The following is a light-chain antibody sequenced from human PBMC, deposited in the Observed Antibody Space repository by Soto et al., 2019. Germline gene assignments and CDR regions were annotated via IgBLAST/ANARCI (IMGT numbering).Light chain of an antibody. V-gene: IGKV3-11*01. CDR1: QSFRGL. Sequence: EVVLTQSPVTLSLSPGERATLSCRASQSFRGLLAWYQQKPGQAPRLLIYDAYTRATGIPPRFSGSGSGTDFTLTISSLEPEDSAVYYCQQRHIWPITFGQGTRLEIK. CDR2: DAY. CDR3: QQRHIWPIT. J-gene: IGKJ5*01.